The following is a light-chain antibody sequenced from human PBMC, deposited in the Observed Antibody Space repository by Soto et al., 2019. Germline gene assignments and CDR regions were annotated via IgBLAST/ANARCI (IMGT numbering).Light chain of an antibody. CDR1: SGHSSYA. Sequence: QPVLTQSPSASASLGASVKLTCTLSSGHSSYAIAWHQQQPEKGHRYLMKLSSDGSHSKGDGIPDRFSGSSSGAERYLTISRIQSEDEADYYCQTWDTGARVVFGGGTKLTVL. V-gene: IGLV4-69*01. CDR2: LSSDGSH. J-gene: IGLJ2*01. CDR3: QTWDTGARVV.